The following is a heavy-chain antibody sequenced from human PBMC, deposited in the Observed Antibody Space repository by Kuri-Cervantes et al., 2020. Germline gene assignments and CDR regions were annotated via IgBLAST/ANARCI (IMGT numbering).Heavy chain of an antibody. CDR1: GYTFTSYC. V-gene: IGHV1-46*01. Sequence: ASVKVSCKASGYTFTSYCMHWVRQAPGQGLEWMGIINPSGGSTSYAQKFQGRVTMTRDTSTSTVYTELSSLRSEDTAVYYCARDRGNSWSHYYYYYMDVWGKGTTVTVSS. CDR3: ARDRGNSWSHYYYYYMDV. D-gene: IGHD6-13*01. CDR2: INPSGGST. J-gene: IGHJ6*03.